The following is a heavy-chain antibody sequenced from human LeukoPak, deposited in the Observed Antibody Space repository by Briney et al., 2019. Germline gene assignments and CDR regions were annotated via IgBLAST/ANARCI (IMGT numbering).Heavy chain of an antibody. CDR2: IKPTTGST. Sequence: ASVKVSCKASGCTFTSYYMHWVRQAPGQGLEWMGIIKPTTGSTSYAQKFQGRVTMTRDTSTSTVYMELSSLRSEDTAVYYCARRADSSGDQYNWFDPWGQGTLVTVSS. CDR3: ARRADSSGDQYNWFDP. V-gene: IGHV1-46*01. D-gene: IGHD3-22*01. CDR1: GCTFTSYY. J-gene: IGHJ5*02.